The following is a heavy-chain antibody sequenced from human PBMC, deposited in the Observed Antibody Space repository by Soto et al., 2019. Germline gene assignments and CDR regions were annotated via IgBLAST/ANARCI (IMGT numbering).Heavy chain of an antibody. V-gene: IGHV3-30*03. Sequence: GGSLRLSCAASGFTFSSYGMHWVRQAPGKGLEWVAVISYDGSNKYYADSVKGRFTISRDNSKNTLYLQMNSLRAEDTAVYYCARSQPHGPGMDVWGQGTTVTVSS. CDR3: ARSQPHGPGMDV. D-gene: IGHD5-18*01. CDR1: GFTFSSYG. J-gene: IGHJ6*02. CDR2: ISYDGSNK.